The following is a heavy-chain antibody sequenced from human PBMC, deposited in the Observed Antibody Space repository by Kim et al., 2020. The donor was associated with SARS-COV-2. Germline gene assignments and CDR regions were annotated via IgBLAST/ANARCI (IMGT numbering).Heavy chain of an antibody. V-gene: IGHV1-46*01. D-gene: IGHD5-18*01. Sequence: ASVKVSCKASAYTFTSYYMHWVRQAPGQGLEWMGVINPSGGSTSYAQKFRGRVTMTRDTSTSTVYMELSSLRSEDTAVYYCAREGGGTQLWKHFDYWGQGTLVTVSS. CDR1: AYTFTSYY. J-gene: IGHJ4*02. CDR2: INPSGGST. CDR3: AREGGGTQLWKHFDY.